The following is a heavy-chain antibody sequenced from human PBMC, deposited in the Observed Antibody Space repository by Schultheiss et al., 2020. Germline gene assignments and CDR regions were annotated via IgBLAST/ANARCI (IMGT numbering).Heavy chain of an antibody. Sequence: ASVKVSCKASGYTFASYDINWVRQASGQGLEWMGWMNPQRGNTGYAQKFQGRVTMTRNTSISTAYMELSSLRSEDTAVYYCARTTVAGTGQGMDVWGQGTTVNV. J-gene: IGHJ6*02. V-gene: IGHV1-8*01. CDR3: ARTTVAGTGQGMDV. CDR1: GYTFASYD. D-gene: IGHD6-19*01. CDR2: MNPQRGNT.